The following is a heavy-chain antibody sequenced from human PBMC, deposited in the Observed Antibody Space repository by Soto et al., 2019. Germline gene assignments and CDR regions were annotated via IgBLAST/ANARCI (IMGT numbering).Heavy chain of an antibody. V-gene: IGHV3-74*01. D-gene: IGHD3-9*01. Sequence: PGGSLRLPCAAPGFTFSSYWMHWFRQAPGKGLVWVSRINRDGSSTSYADSLKGRFTISSDNAKNTLYLQMNSLRDEETAVYYCARDRPVLRYFYGSYYYGMDVWGQGTTVTVSS. CDR2: INRDGSST. CDR3: ARDRPVLRYFYGSYYYGMDV. CDR1: GFTFSSYW. J-gene: IGHJ6*02.